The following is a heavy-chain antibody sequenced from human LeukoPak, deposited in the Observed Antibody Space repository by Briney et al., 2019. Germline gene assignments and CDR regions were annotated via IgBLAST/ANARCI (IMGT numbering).Heavy chain of an antibody. CDR3: AREPVPRGWEPNWFDP. D-gene: IGHD1-26*01. CDR1: GGSISSYY. Sequence: SETLSLTCTVSGGSISSYYWSWIRQPAGKGLEWIGRIYTSGSTNYNPSLKSRVTMSVDTSKNQFSLKLSSVTAADTAVYYCAREPVPRGWEPNWFDPWGQGTLVTVSS. CDR2: IYTSGST. J-gene: IGHJ5*02. V-gene: IGHV4-4*07.